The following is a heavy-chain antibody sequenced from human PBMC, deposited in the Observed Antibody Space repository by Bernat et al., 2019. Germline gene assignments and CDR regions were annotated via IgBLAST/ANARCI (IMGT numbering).Heavy chain of an antibody. CDR1: GFRFSDYY. CDR3: ASDSPRGDY. CDR2: ISSGSRYT. D-gene: IGHD3-10*01. V-gene: IGHV3-11*05. J-gene: IGHJ4*02. Sequence: QVQLVESGGGLVKPGGSLRLSCAASGFRFSDYYMAWIRQAPGKGLEWVSYISSGSRYTDYADSVKGRFTISREDVKNSLYLQMDSLRAEDTAVYYCASDSPRGDYWGQGTLVTVSS.